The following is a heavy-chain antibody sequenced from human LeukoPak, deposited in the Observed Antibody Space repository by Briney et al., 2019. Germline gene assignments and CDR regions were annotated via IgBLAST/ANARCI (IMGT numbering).Heavy chain of an antibody. J-gene: IGHJ4*02. CDR1: GGSVSSTTYY. CDR2: IYYSGST. CDR3: ASTVAGMRH. V-gene: IGHV4-30-4*08. D-gene: IGHD6-13*01. Sequence: SETLSLTCTVSGGSVSSTTYYWGWIRQPPGQGLEWIGYIYYSGSTYYNPSLKSRVTISVDTSKNQFSLKLSSVTAADTAVYYCASTVAGMRHWGQGTLVTVSS.